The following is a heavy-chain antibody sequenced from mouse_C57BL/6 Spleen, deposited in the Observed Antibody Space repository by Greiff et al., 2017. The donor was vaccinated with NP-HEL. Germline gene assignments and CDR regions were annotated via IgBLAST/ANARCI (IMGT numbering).Heavy chain of an antibody. Sequence: VKVVESGAELVRPGASVTLSCKASGYTFTDYEMHWVKQTPVHGLEWIGAIDPETGGTAYNQKFKGKAILTADKSSSTAYMELRSLTSEDSAVYYCTRDDGYYYFDYWGQGTTLTVSS. CDR3: TRDDGYYYFDY. CDR1: GYTFTDYE. J-gene: IGHJ2*01. CDR2: IDPETGGT. V-gene: IGHV1-15*01. D-gene: IGHD2-3*01.